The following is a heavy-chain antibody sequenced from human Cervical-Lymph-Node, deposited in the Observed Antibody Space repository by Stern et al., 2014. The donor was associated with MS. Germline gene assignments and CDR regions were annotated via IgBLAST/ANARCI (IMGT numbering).Heavy chain of an antibody. Sequence: QVQLQQWGAGLLKPSETLSLTCAVYGESFSSYYWSWIRQPPGKGLEWIGDINHSGTTNYNPALKSRVTISADTSKNQFSLKVNSVPAADTAVYYCARSPPGMDVWGQGTTVIVSS. V-gene: IGHV4-34*01. CDR2: INHSGTT. CDR1: GESFSSYY. J-gene: IGHJ6*02. CDR3: ARSPPGMDV.